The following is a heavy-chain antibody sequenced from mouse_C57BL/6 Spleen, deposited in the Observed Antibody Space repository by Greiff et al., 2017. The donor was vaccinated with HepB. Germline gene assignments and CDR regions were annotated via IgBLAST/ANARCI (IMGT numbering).Heavy chain of an antibody. J-gene: IGHJ4*01. CDR3: ARDAYYYGSSYYYAMDY. Sequence: EVQRVESGGGLVKPGGSLKLSCAASGFTFSSYAMSWVRQTPEKRLEWVATISDGGSYTYYPDNVKGRFTISRDNAKNNLYLQMSHLKSEDTAMYYCARDAYYYGSSYYYAMDYWGQGTSVTFSS. V-gene: IGHV5-4*01. CDR2: ISDGGSYT. D-gene: IGHD1-1*01. CDR1: GFTFSSYA.